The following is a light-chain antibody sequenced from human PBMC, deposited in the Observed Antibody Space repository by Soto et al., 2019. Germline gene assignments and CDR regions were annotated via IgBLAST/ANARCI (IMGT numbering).Light chain of an antibody. V-gene: IGKV3-20*01. CDR3: QQYVGSLIT. CDR2: ATS. Sequence: EIVLTQSPATLSLSQGERATLSCRASQTVSSTYLAWYQQRPGQAPRLLIYATSSRATGIPERFSGSGSGTDFTLTISRLEPEDFAVYYCQQYVGSLITFGQGTRLEIK. CDR1: QTVSSTY. J-gene: IGKJ5*01.